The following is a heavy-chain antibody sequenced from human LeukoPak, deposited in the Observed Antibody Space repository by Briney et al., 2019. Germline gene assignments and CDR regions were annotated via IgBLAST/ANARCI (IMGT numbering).Heavy chain of an antibody. D-gene: IGHD3-16*01. V-gene: IGHV3-7*01. Sequence: VGCLRLSCAASGFTFSTSWMGWVRQTPGKGLEWVANINQDGSGETYVDSVKGRFTISRDNAKNSLYLQMNSLRAEDTPVYYCTRGGGDCWGQGTLVPVSS. CDR3: TRGGGDC. J-gene: IGHJ4*01. CDR2: INQDGSGE. CDR1: GFTFSTSW.